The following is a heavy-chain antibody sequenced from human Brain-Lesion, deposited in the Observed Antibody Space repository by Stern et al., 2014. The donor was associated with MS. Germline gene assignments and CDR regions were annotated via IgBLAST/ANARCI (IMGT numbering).Heavy chain of an antibody. V-gene: IGHV1-2*04. CDR3: ATYYYDSTGYNDF. CDR1: GYTFTGYY. CDR2: INPKSGGT. Sequence: QVQLVESGAEVKKPGASVKVSCKASGYTFTGYYMHWVRQAPGQGLERMGWINPKSGGTNYAQKFQGWVTMTRDTSINTACMELSRLRSDDTAVYYCATYYYDSTGYNDFWGQGTLVTVSS. J-gene: IGHJ4*02. D-gene: IGHD3-22*01.